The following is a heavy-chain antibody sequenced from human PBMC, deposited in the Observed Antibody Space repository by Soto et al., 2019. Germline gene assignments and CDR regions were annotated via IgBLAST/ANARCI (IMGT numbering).Heavy chain of an antibody. CDR1: GYTFTGYY. Sequence: ASVMVSCKASGYTFTGYYMHWVRQAPGQGLEWMGWINPNSGGTNYAQKFQGWVTMTRDTSISTAYMELSRLRSDDTAVYYCARGPGIVVVVAATSFDPWGQGTLVTVSS. D-gene: IGHD2-15*01. V-gene: IGHV1-2*04. CDR3: ARGPGIVVVVAATSFDP. CDR2: INPNSGGT. J-gene: IGHJ5*02.